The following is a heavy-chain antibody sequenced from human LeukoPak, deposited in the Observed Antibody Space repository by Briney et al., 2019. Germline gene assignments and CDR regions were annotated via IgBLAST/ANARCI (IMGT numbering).Heavy chain of an antibody. J-gene: IGHJ5*02. Sequence: SVKVSCKASGGTFSSYAISWVRQAPGQGLEWMGGIIPIFGTANYAQKFQGRVTITADESTSTAYMELSSLRSEDTAVYYCARDHYCSSTSCYASMGGHFDPWAREPWSPSPQ. CDR2: IIPIFGTA. CDR3: ARDHYCSSTSCYASMGGHFDP. D-gene: IGHD2-2*01. V-gene: IGHV1-69*13. CDR1: GGTFSSYA.